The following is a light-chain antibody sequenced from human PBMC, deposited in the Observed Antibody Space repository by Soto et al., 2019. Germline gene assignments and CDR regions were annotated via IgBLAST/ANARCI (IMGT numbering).Light chain of an antibody. Sequence: EIVLTQSPATLSLSPGERATLSRRASQSVSSYLAWYQQKPGQAPRLLIYDASNRATGIPARFSGSESGTDFTLTISSLEPEDFAVYYCQQRSNWPPITFGQGTRLEIK. J-gene: IGKJ5*01. V-gene: IGKV3-11*01. CDR1: QSVSSY. CDR2: DAS. CDR3: QQRSNWPPIT.